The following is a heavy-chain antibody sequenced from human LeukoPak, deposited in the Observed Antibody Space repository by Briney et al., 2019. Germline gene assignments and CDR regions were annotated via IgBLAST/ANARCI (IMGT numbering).Heavy chain of an antibody. J-gene: IGHJ3*01. CDR1: GFTFSIYT. V-gene: IGHV3-30*04. D-gene: IGHD6-19*01. CDR2: ISYDGSNK. CDR3: ARPFSGTFPSLARDAFHV. Sequence: GGSLRLSCAASGFTFSIYTMHWVRQAPGKGLEWVAVISYDGSNKFYADSVKGRFTISRDNSKNTLYLQMNSLRPEDTAVYYCARPFSGTFPSLARDAFHVWGQGTMVTVSS.